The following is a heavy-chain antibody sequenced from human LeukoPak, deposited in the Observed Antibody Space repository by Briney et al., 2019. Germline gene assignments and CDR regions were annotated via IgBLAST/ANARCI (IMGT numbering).Heavy chain of an antibody. CDR1: GYTFTSYY. Sequence: ASVKVSCKASGYTFTSYYMHWVRQAPGKGLEWMGGFDPEDGETIYAQKFQGRVTMTEDTSTDTAYMELSSLRSEDTAVYYCATSSGYYLFDYWGQGTLVTVSS. CDR3: ATSSGYYLFDY. V-gene: IGHV1-24*01. CDR2: FDPEDGET. J-gene: IGHJ4*02. D-gene: IGHD3-22*01.